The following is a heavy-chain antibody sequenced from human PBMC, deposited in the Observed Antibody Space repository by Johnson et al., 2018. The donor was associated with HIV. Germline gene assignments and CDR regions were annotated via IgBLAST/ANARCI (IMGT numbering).Heavy chain of an antibody. CDR2: IKSDGSYT. CDR1: GFTFSSYW. Sequence: EVQLVESGGDLVQPGGSMRLSCAASGFTFSSYWMHLVRQDPGKGLVWVSRIKSDGSYTSYADSVKGRFTISRDNSKNTLYLQMNSLRAEDTAVYYCARHYGWGDHWDAFDIWGQGTMVTVSS. D-gene: IGHD4-17*01. CDR3: ARHYGWGDHWDAFDI. J-gene: IGHJ3*02. V-gene: IGHV3-74*01.